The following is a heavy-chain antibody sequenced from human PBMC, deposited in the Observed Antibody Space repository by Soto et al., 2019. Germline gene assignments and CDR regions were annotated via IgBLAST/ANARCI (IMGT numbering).Heavy chain of an antibody. CDR3: AKGDNLGPKTGYAFDA. CDR1: GDSVSSNTAS. CDR2: TYFRSKWYN. D-gene: IGHD5-12*01. Sequence: PSQTLSLTCAISGDSVSSNTASWNWIRQSPSRGLEWLGRTYFRSKWYNDYAVSVKSRIIINPDTSNNQFSLQLNSVTPEDTAVYFCAKGDNLGPKTGYAFDAWGQGIMVTV. V-gene: IGHV6-1*01. J-gene: IGHJ4*02.